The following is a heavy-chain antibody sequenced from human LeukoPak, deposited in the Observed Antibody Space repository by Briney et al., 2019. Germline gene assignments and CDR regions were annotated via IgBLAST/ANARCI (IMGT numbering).Heavy chain of an antibody. CDR1: GGSISSHY. D-gene: IGHD6-19*01. J-gene: IGHJ4*02. CDR2: IYYSGST. V-gene: IGHV4-59*11. Sequence: SETLSLTCTVSGGSISSHYWSWLRQPPGKGLEWIGYIYYSGSTNYNPSLKSRVTISVDTSKNQFSLKLSSVTAADTAVYYCAREHGWRGFDYWGQGTLVTVSS. CDR3: AREHGWRGFDY.